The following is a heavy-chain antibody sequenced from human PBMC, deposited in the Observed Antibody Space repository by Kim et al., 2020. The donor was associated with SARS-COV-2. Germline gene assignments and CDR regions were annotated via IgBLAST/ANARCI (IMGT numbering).Heavy chain of an antibody. CDR2: ISAYNGNT. D-gene: IGHD2-15*01. Sequence: ASVKVSCKASGYTFTSYGISWVRQAPGQGLEWMGWISAYNGNTNYAQKLQGRVTMTTDTSTSTAYMELRSLRSDDTAVYYCARDVFGYCSGGSCSHDAFDIWGQGTMVTVSS. CDR3: ARDVFGYCSGGSCSHDAFDI. V-gene: IGHV1-18*01. CDR1: GYTFTSYG. J-gene: IGHJ3*02.